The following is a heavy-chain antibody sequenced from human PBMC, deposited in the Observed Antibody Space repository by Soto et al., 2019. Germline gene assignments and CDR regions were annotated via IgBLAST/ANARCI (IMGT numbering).Heavy chain of an antibody. J-gene: IGHJ6*02. CDR3: ARDGYTVTPNYYYGMDV. D-gene: IGHD4-4*01. CDR1: GGSISSSSYY. CDR2: IYYGGST. V-gene: IGHV4-61*01. Sequence: PSETLSLTCTVSGGSISSSSYYWSWIRQPPGKGLEWIGYIYYGGSTNYNPSLKSRVTISVDTSKNQFSLKLSSVTAADTAVYYCARDGYTVTPNYYYGMDVWGQGTTVTVSS.